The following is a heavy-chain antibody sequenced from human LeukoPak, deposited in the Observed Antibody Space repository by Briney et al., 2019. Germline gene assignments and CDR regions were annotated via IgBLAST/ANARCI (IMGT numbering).Heavy chain of an antibody. J-gene: IGHJ4*02. Sequence: GRSLRLSCAASGFTFSSYGMHWVRQAPGKGLEWVAVISYDGSNKYYADSVKGRFTISRDNSKNTLYLQMNSLRAEDTAVYYCAKEAMGGWGEFAYWAQGTLVTVSS. CDR1: GFTFSSYG. CDR2: ISYDGSNK. CDR3: AKEAMGGWGEFAY. D-gene: IGHD1-26*01. V-gene: IGHV3-30*18.